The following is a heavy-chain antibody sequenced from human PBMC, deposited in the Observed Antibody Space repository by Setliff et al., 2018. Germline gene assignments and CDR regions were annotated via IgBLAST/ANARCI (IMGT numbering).Heavy chain of an antibody. Sequence: GGSLRLSCVTSGLIFSNNWMSWVRQAPGKGLEWVTNINKDGSERNYVDSVKGRFTVSRDNAKNTLYLQMNSLRAEDTAVYYCLMIVLRWGQGTMVTVSS. V-gene: IGHV3-7*01. CDR1: GLIFSNNW. CDR3: LMIVLR. J-gene: IGHJ3*01. CDR2: INKDGSER. D-gene: IGHD2-8*01.